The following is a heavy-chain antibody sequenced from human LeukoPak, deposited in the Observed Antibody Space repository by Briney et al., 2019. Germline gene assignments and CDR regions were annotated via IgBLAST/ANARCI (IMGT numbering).Heavy chain of an antibody. CDR1: GFTFDDYA. Sequence: PGGSLRLSCAASGFTFDDYAMHWVRQAPGKGLEWVSGISWNSGSIGYADSVKGRFTIPRDNAKNSLYLQMNSLRAEDTAVYYCASGYQLLLYAFDIWGQGTMVTVSS. V-gene: IGHV3-9*01. CDR3: ASGYQLLLYAFDI. J-gene: IGHJ3*02. CDR2: ISWNSGSI. D-gene: IGHD2-2*01.